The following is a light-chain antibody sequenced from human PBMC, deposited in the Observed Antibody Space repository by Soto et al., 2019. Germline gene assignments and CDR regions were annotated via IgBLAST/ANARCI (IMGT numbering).Light chain of an antibody. V-gene: IGLV6-57*02. J-gene: IGLJ2*01. Sequence: NFMLTQPHSVSESPGKTVTISCTGSSGSIASNYVQWYQQRPGSAPTTVIYEVSNRPSGVSNRFSGSKSGNTASLTISGLQAEDEADYYCSSYTSSSTSVVFGGGTKLTVL. CDR3: SSYTSSSTSVV. CDR1: SGSIASNY. CDR2: EVS.